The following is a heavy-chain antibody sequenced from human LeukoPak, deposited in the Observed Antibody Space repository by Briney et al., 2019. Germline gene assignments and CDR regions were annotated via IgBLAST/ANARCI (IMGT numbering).Heavy chain of an antibody. CDR1: GYTFTSYD. D-gene: IGHD3-10*01. Sequence: GASVKVSCKASGYTFTSYDINWVRQATGQGLEWMGWMNPNSGNTGYAQKFQGRVTMTRNTPISTAYMELSSLRSEDTAVYYCARRGSYGSGSYYNRQFDYWGQGTLVTVSS. J-gene: IGHJ4*02. CDR2: MNPNSGNT. CDR3: ARRGSYGSGSYYNRQFDY. V-gene: IGHV1-8*01.